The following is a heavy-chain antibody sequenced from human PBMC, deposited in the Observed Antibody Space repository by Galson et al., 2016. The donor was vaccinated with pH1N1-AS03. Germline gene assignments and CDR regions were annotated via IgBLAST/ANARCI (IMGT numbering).Heavy chain of an antibody. D-gene: IGHD5-18*01. V-gene: IGHV3-64D*06. CDR2: SDNGINT. CDR1: GLSVAKNY. Sequence: SLRLSCAVSGLSVAKNYMSWVRQAPGKGLEYVSGISDNGINTYYADPVKARFTISRDKSKNTVYLQMSSLRTEDTAVYYCIKEGNRLQSRRSDAFDIWGRGTMVTVSS. CDR3: IKEGNRLQSRRSDAFDI. J-gene: IGHJ3*02.